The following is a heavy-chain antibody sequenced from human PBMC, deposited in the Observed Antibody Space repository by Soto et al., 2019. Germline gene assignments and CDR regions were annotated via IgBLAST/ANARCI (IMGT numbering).Heavy chain of an antibody. D-gene: IGHD6-6*01. CDR2: INAGNGNT. Sequence: QVQLVQSGAEVKKPGASVKVSCKASGYTFTSYAMHWVRQAPGQRLEWMGGINAGNGNTKYSQKFQGRVTITRDTSASTAYMELSSLRSEDTAVYYCAREDSRSIAGSFDPWGQGTLVTVSS. CDR3: AREDSRSIAGSFDP. V-gene: IGHV1-3*01. J-gene: IGHJ5*02. CDR1: GYTFTSYA.